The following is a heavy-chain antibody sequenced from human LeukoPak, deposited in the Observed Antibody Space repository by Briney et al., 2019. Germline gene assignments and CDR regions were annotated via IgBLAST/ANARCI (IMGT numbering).Heavy chain of an antibody. Sequence: GGSLRLSCAASAFTFSTYSMHWVRQAPGKGLEWVAAISYDGPNKNYADSVKGRFTISRDNSKNTLYLQMNSLRAEDTAVYYCARGLRIAVAGNIDYWGQGTLLTVSS. CDR2: ISYDGPNK. V-gene: IGHV3-30*04. CDR3: ARGLRIAVAGNIDY. J-gene: IGHJ4*02. D-gene: IGHD6-19*01. CDR1: AFTFSTYS.